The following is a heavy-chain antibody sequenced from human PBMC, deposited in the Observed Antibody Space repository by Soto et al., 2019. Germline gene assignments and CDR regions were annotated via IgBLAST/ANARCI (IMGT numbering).Heavy chain of an antibody. D-gene: IGHD2-15*01. CDR3: ARDHVVVAATFRASYYGMDV. Sequence: QVQLVESGGGVVQPGRSLRLSCAASGFTFSSYAMHWVRQAPGKGLEWVAVISYDGSNKYYADSVKGRFTISRDNSKNTRYLQMNSLRAEDPAVYYCARDHVVVAATFRASYYGMDVWGQGTTVTVSS. CDR1: GFTFSSYA. J-gene: IGHJ6*02. CDR2: ISYDGSNK. V-gene: IGHV3-30-3*01.